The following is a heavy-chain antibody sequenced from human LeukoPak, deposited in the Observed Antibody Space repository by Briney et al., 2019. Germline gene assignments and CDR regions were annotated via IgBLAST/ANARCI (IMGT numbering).Heavy chain of an antibody. CDR1: GGSISSYY. CDR2: IYHNGST. J-gene: IGHJ6*02. Sequence: PSETLSLTCAVSGGSISSYYWTWIRQPPGKGLEWIGHIYHNGSTTYNPSLKSRVTISLDPSKTRFSLKLSSVTAADTALYYCARHPLQHTYMFYYGLDFWGRGITVTVSS. D-gene: IGHD2-2*01. V-gene: IGHV4-59*08. CDR3: ARHPLQHTYMFYYGLDF.